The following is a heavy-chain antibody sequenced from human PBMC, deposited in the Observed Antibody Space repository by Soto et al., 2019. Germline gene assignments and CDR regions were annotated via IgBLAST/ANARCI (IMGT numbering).Heavy chain of an antibody. J-gene: IGHJ6*03. D-gene: IGHD3-10*01. CDR2: ISGSGGST. V-gene: IGHV3-23*01. CDR3: AKALLTYYYGSGSYYKHYYYYMDV. Sequence: LSLTCAASGFTFSSYAMSWVRQAPGKGLEWVSAISGSGGSTYYADSVKGRFTISRDNSKNTLHLQMNSLRAEDTAVYYCAKALLTYYYGSGSYYKHYYYYMDVWGKGTTVTVSS. CDR1: GFTFSSYA.